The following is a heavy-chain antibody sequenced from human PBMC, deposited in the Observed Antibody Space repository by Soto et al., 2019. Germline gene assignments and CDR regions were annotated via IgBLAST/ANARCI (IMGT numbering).Heavy chain of an antibody. Sequence: GASVKVSCKASGYTFTSYYMHWVRQAPGQGLEWMGIINPSGGSTYYADSVKGRFTISRDNSKSTLYLQMNSLRAEDTALYYCAKGRSYYYYYGVDVWGQGTTVTVSS. CDR1: GYTFTSYY. V-gene: IGHV1-46*04. CDR3: AKGRSYYYYYGVDV. CDR2: INPSGGST. J-gene: IGHJ6*02.